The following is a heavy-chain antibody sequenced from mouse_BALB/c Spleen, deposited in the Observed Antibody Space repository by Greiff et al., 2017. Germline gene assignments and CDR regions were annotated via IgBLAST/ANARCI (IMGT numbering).Heavy chain of an antibody. J-gene: IGHJ3*01. Sequence: VQLQQSGAELVKPGASVKLSCTASGFNIKDTYMHWVKQRPEQGLEWIGRIDPANGNTKYDPKFQGKATITADTSSNTAYLQLSSLTSEDTAVYYCASAYYYGSSYWFAYWGQGTLVTVSA. CDR2: IDPANGNT. V-gene: IGHV14-3*02. CDR1: GFNIKDTY. CDR3: ASAYYYGSSYWFAY. D-gene: IGHD1-1*01.